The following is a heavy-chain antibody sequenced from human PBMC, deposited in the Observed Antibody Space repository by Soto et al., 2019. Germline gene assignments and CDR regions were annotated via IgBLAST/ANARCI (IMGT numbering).Heavy chain of an antibody. Sequence: EVQLVETGGGLIQPGGSLRLSCAASGFTVSSNYMSWVRQAPGKGLEWVSVIYNGGSTYYADSVKGRFTISRDNSKNTLYLQMNSLRAEDTAVYYCAREGYYGSGSPFDYWGQGTLVTVSS. D-gene: IGHD3-10*01. CDR1: GFTVSSNY. CDR3: AREGYYGSGSPFDY. J-gene: IGHJ4*02. V-gene: IGHV3-53*02. CDR2: IYNGGST.